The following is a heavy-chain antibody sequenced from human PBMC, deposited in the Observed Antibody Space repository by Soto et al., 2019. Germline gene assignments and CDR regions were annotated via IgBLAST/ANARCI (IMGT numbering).Heavy chain of an antibody. D-gene: IGHD3-16*01. CDR1: GDSISTNY. J-gene: IGHJ3*01. Sequence: QVLLQESGPGLVKPSETLSLTCAVSGDSISTNYWSWIRQPPGKGLEWIGCFSYSGSTKYNPSLQSRVSMSIDTSKNQFSLRLSSVTAADTALYYCARQRFSSYDALDFWSQGTMVTVSS. V-gene: IGHV4-59*08. CDR2: FSYSGST. CDR3: ARQRFSSYDALDF.